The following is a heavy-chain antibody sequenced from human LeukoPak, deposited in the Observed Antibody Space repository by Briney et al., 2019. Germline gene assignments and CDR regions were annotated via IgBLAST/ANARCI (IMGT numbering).Heavy chain of an antibody. J-gene: IGHJ6*02. Sequence: ASVKVSCKASGYTFTSYGISWVRQAPGQGLEWMEWISTYNGDSNYAQNLQGRGTLTTDTSTSTAYMELRSLSSDDTAVYYCARISNWGSSAYGMDVWGQGTTVTVSS. CDR1: GYTFTSYG. V-gene: IGHV1-18*01. CDR2: ISTYNGDS. CDR3: ARISNWGSSAYGMDV. D-gene: IGHD7-27*01.